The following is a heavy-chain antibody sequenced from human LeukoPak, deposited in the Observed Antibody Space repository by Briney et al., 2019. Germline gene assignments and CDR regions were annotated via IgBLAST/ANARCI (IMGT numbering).Heavy chain of an antibody. V-gene: IGHV1-18*01. D-gene: IGHD2-2*01. J-gene: IGHJ6*02. Sequence: ASVKVSCKASGYTFTSYGISWVRQAPGQGLEWMGWISAYNGNTNYAQKLQGRVTMTTDTSTSTAYVELRSLRSDDTAVYYCARDLPYDERTPAAIFYYGMDVWGQGTTVTVSS. CDR2: ISAYNGNT. CDR1: GYTFTSYG. CDR3: ARDLPYDERTPAAIFYYGMDV.